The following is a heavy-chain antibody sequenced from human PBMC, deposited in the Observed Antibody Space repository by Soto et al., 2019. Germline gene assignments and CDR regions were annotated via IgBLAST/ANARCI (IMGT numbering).Heavy chain of an antibody. CDR1: GFTFHGYT. D-gene: IGHD2-21*02. CDR3: VKDMAYGGDSGPFDS. V-gene: IGHV3-43*01. CDR2: IRWDGSST. Sequence: EVHLVESGGVVVQPGGSLRLSCAASGFTFHGYTMHWVRQRQGKGLEWVSLIRWDGSSTYYGDSVKGRFTISRDNNKDSLFLQMSSLTTEDTALYYCVKDMAYGGDSGPFDSWGQGTRVTVSS. J-gene: IGHJ4*02.